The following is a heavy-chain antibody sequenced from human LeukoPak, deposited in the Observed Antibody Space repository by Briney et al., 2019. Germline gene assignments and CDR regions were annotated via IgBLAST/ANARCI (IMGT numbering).Heavy chain of an antibody. Sequence: SETLSLTCTVSGGSIISSTFYWGWIRQPPGEGLQWIGSIYYSGNTYYNSSLKSRVTISVDTSTSQFSLKLSSVTAADTAVYYCARVDYDAYYYYYYGMDVWGQGTTVTVSS. J-gene: IGHJ6*02. CDR2: IYYSGNT. CDR1: GGSIISSTFY. CDR3: ARVDYDAYYYYYYGMDV. D-gene: IGHD4-17*01. V-gene: IGHV4-39*07.